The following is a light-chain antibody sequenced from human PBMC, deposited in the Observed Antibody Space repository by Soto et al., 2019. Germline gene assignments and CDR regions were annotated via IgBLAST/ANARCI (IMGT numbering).Light chain of an antibody. CDR3: QQYYSTPQGT. Sequence: DIVMTQSPDSLAVSLGERATINCKSSQSVLYSSNNKNYLAWYQQKPGQPPKLLIYWASTRESGVPDRFSGSGSGIDFTLTISSLQAEDVAVYYCQQYYSTPQGTFGQGTKVEIK. V-gene: IGKV4-1*01. CDR1: QSVLYSSNNKNY. CDR2: WAS. J-gene: IGKJ1*01.